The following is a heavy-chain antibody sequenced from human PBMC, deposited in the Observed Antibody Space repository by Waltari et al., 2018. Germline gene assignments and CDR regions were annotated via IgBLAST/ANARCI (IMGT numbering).Heavy chain of an antibody. V-gene: IGHV3-23*01. J-gene: IGHJ4*02. CDR3: AKPNLITMIVVVPTGV. CDR2: SRGSGGSS. Sequence: EVQLLESGGGLVQPGGSLRLSCAASGFTFSSYAMSWVRQAPGKGLEWVAASRGSGGSSYDADAVNGRFTISRDKSKNTLYLQMNSLRAEDTAVYYCAKPNLITMIVVVPTGVWGQGTLVTVSS. D-gene: IGHD3-22*01. CDR1: GFTFSSYA.